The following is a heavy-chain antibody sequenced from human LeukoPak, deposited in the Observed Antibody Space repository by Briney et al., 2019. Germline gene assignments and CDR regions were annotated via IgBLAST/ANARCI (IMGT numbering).Heavy chain of an antibody. V-gene: IGHV4-59*01. CDR3: ARVPGGDYVRYYYYYYMDV. D-gene: IGHD4-17*01. J-gene: IGHJ6*03. CDR2: IYYSGST. Sequence: SETLSLTCTVSGGSISSYYWSWIRQPPGKGLEWIGYIYYSGSTNYNPSPKSRVTISVDTSKNQFSLKLSSVTAADTAVYYCARVPGGDYVRYYYYYYMDVWGKGTTVTVSS. CDR1: GGSISSYY.